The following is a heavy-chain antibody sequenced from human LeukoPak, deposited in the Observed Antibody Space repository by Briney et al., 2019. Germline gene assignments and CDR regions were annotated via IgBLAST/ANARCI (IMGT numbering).Heavy chain of an antibody. V-gene: IGHV3-53*01. CDR3: ARENGDDEPPWYFVL. Sequence: GGSLRLSCAASGFTVSSNYMSWVRQAPGKGLEWVSVIYSGGSTYYADSVKGRFTISRDNSKNTLYLQMNSLRAEDTAVYYCARENGDDEPPWYFVLWGRGTLVTVSS. D-gene: IGHD7-27*01. J-gene: IGHJ2*01. CDR2: IYSGGST. CDR1: GFTVSSNY.